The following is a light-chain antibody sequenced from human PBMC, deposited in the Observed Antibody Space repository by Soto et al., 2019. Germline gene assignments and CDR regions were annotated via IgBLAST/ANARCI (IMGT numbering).Light chain of an antibody. CDR2: EVS. Sequence: QSALTQPASVSGSPGQSITISCTGTSSDVGGYNYVSWYQQHPGKAPKLMIYEVSNRPSGVSNRFSGSKSGNTASLTISGLQAEDEADYYCSSYKISSTPYVFRTGTKVTVL. J-gene: IGLJ1*01. CDR3: SSYKISSTPYV. V-gene: IGLV2-14*01. CDR1: SSDVGGYNY.